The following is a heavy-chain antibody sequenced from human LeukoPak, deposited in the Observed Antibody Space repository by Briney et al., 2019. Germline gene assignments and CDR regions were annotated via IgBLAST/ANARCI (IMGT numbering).Heavy chain of an antibody. V-gene: IGHV3-7*01. J-gene: IGHJ4*02. Sequence: GGSLRLSCAASGFTFSNYWMSWVRQAPGKGLEWVANIKQDESEKYYVESVKGRFTISRDNAKNSLYLQMNSLRAEDTALYYCVRDRDYYAIDYWGQGTLVTVSS. CDR3: VRDRDYYAIDY. CDR1: GFTFSNYW. CDR2: IKQDESEK. D-gene: IGHD3-22*01.